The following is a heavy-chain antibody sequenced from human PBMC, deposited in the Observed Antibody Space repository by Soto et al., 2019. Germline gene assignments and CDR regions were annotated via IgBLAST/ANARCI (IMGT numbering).Heavy chain of an antibody. J-gene: IGHJ4*02. CDR2: INAGNGNT. D-gene: IGHD6-13*01. V-gene: IGHV1-3*05. CDR3: ARAPGGPGIAEY. Sequence: QVQRVQSGAEEKKPGASVKVSCKASGYTFTSYAMDWVRQAPGQRLEWMGWINAGNGNTKYSQKFQGRVTITRDTSASTAYMELSSLRSEDTAVYYCARAPGGPGIAEYWGQGTLVTVSS. CDR1: GYTFTSYA.